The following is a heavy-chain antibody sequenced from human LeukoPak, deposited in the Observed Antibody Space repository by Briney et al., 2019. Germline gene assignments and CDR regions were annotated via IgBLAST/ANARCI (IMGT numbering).Heavy chain of an antibody. CDR1: GGFISTYY. Sequence: SETLSLTCTVSGGFISTYYWSWVRQSPDKGLEWIGYIHNSDTTDYNPPLRSRVTISVDTSKNQFSLMLSSVTAPDTAVYYCARAPVLYHFDSWGQGTLVTASS. CDR2: IHNSDTT. D-gene: IGHD5/OR15-5a*01. CDR3: ARAPVLYHFDS. V-gene: IGHV4-59*08. J-gene: IGHJ4*02.